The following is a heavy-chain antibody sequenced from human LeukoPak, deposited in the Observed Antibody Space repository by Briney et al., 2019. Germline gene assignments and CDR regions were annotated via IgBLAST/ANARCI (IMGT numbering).Heavy chain of an antibody. CDR1: GGSFSGYY. V-gene: IGHV4-34*01. J-gene: IGHJ4*02. Sequence: SETLSLTCAVYGGSFSGYYWSWIRQPPGKGLEWIGEINHSGSTNYNPSLKSRVTISVDTSKNQFSLRLSSVTAADTAVYYCAKASYSYDISGWVPFDYWGQGTLVTVSS. CDR2: INHSGST. D-gene: IGHD3-22*01. CDR3: AKASYSYDISGWVPFDY.